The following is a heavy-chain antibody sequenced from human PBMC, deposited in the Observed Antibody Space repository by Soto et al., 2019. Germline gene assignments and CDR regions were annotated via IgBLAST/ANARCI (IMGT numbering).Heavy chain of an antibody. CDR1: GGTFGSHG. Sequence: QVQLVQSGAEVQKPGSSVRVSCKASGGTFGSHGIAWVRQAPGQGLEWMGGFIAMLGTPTYAKKVQGRATRTADESRTASYVELRSLRSEDTAVYCCARGAMANFDYWGQGTVGTVSA. CDR3: ARGAMANFDY. CDR2: FIAMLGTP. J-gene: IGHJ4*02. V-gene: IGHV1-69*01. D-gene: IGHD5-18*01.